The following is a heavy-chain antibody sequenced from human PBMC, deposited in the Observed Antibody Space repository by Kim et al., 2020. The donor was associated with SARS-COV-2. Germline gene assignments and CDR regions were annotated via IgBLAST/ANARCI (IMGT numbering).Heavy chain of an antibody. D-gene: IGHD3-22*01. Sequence: SVTLSLTCAVYGGSFSGYYWSWIRQPPGKGLEWIGEINHSGSTNYNPSLKSRVTISVDTSKNQFSLKLSSVTAADTAVYYCSRVNSGYDHWGQGTLVTVS. V-gene: IGHV4-34*01. J-gene: IGHJ4*02. CDR3: SRVNSGYDH. CDR1: GGSFSGYY. CDR2: INHSGST.